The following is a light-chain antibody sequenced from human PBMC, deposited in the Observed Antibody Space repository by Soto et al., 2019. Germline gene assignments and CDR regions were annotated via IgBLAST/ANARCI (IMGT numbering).Light chain of an antibody. V-gene: IGKV3-20*01. Sequence: EIVLTQSPGTLSLSPGEKATPSCRASQTVTSNYLAWYQQKPTQAPRLLIYGASSRATGIPDRFSGSGSATDFTLTITRLEPEDFAVYYCQQYGTSPPLTFGGGTKVDIK. J-gene: IGKJ4*01. CDR3: QQYGTSPPLT. CDR2: GAS. CDR1: QTVTSNY.